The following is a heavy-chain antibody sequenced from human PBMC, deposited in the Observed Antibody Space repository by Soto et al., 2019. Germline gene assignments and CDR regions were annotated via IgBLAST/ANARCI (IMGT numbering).Heavy chain of an antibody. D-gene: IGHD5-12*01. CDR1: GGTFSSYA. J-gene: IGHJ6*02. CDR3: ARVGGVLIVVTIRGPSYYGMDV. V-gene: IGHV1-69*01. CDR2: IIPIFGTA. Sequence: QVQLVQSGAEVKKPGSSVKVSCKASGGTFSSYAISWVRQAPGQGLEWMGGIIPIFGTANYAQKFQGRVTITADESTSTAYMELSSLRSEDTAVYHCARVGGVLIVVTIRGPSYYGMDVWGQGTTVTVSS.